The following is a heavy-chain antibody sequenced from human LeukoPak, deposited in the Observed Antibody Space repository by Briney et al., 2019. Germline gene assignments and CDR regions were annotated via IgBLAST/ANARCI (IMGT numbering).Heavy chain of an antibody. V-gene: IGHV4-39*07. CDR2: INYRGSN. D-gene: IGHD3-22*01. Sequence: SETLSLTCTVSGGSFSSSSYYWGWIRQPPGKGLEWVGSINYRGSNYHNSSLKSRVTMSIDTSKDQFSLKLSSVTAADTAVYYCARSILRYYFDSSGYYPYYFDYWGQGMLVTVSS. CDR3: ARSILRYYFDSSGYYPYYFDY. J-gene: IGHJ4*02. CDR1: GGSFSSSSYY.